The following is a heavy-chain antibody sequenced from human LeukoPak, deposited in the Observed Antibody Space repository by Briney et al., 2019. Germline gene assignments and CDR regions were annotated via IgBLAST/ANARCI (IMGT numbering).Heavy chain of an antibody. CDR2: ISAYNGNT. CDR3: ARTTPDRVLRFLEWLLSPDY. J-gene: IGHJ4*02. Sequence: GASVKVSCKASGYTFTSYGISWVRQAPGQGLEWMGWISAYNGNTNYAQKLQGRVTMTTDTSTSTAYMELRSLRSDDTAVYYCARTTPDRVLRFLEWLLSPDYWGQGTLVTVSS. CDR1: GYTFTSYG. V-gene: IGHV1-18*01. D-gene: IGHD3-3*01.